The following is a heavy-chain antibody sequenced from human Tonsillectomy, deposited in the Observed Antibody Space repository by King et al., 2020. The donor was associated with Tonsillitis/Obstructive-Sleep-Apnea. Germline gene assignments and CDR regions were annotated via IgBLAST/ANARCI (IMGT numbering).Heavy chain of an antibody. V-gene: IGHV3-48*02. J-gene: IGHJ6*03. D-gene: IGHD6-13*01. CDR1: GFTFSSYS. CDR2: ISSSSSTI. Sequence: VQLVESGGGLVQPGGSLRLSCAASGFTFSSYSMNWVRQAPGKGLEWVSYISSSSSTIYYADSVKGRFTISRDNAKNSLYLQINSLRDEDTAVYYCARDSWNNSRSCPLYYYYMDVWGKGTTVTVSS. CDR3: ARDSWNNSRSCPLYYYYMDV.